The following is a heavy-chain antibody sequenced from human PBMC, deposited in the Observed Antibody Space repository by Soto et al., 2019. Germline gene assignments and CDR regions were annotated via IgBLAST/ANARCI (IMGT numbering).Heavy chain of an antibody. CDR3: AKDRSVDTRDWFDP. CDR2: ISGSGGST. J-gene: IGHJ5*02. CDR1: GFTFGTYA. V-gene: IGHV3-23*01. D-gene: IGHD5-18*01. Sequence: GGSLRLSCAASGFTFGTYAMNWVRQAPGKGLEWVSGISGSGGSTYYTDSVKRRFTISRDNSKNTLYLQMNSLRADDTAVYYCAKDRSVDTRDWFDPWGQGTLVTVSS.